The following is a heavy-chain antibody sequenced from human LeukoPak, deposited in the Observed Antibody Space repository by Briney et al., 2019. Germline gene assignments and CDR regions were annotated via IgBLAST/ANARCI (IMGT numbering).Heavy chain of an antibody. Sequence: PGGSLRLSCAASGFIFSSYGMHWVRQAPGKGLEWVAVIWYDGSNKYYADSVKGRFTISRDNSKNTLYLQMNSLRAEDTAVYYCARGYDSILNAFDIWGQGTMVTVSS. CDR2: IWYDGSNK. CDR3: ARGYDSILNAFDI. D-gene: IGHD3-22*01. J-gene: IGHJ3*02. V-gene: IGHV3-33*01. CDR1: GFIFSSYG.